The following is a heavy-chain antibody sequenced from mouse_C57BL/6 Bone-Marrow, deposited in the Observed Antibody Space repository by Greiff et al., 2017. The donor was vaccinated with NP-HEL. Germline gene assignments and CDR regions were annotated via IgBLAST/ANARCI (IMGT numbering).Heavy chain of an antibody. CDR1: GYTFTSYW. V-gene: IGHV1-50*01. J-gene: IGHJ3*01. CDR2: IDPSDSYT. CDR3: ARDGYYGWFAY. Sequence: QVQLQQPGAELVKPGASVKLSCKASGYTFTSYWMQWVKQRPGQGLEWIGEIDPSDSYTNYNQKFKGTATLTVDTSSSTAYMQLSSLTSEDSAVYYCARDGYYGWFAYWGQGTLVTVSA. D-gene: IGHD2-3*01.